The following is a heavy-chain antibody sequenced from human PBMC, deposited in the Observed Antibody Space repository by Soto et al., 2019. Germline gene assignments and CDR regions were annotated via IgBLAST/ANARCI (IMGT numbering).Heavy chain of an antibody. CDR3: AREADPLFCSGSSCYGGWFDP. CDR2: IYDSGDT. Sequence: PSETRSRTWTVSGGSISNYYRTWMRQTPGKGLGWIGYIYDSGDTYYNPSLRSRVTISDHTSKNQFSLKLSSISAADTAVYYCAREADPLFCSGSSCYGGWFDPWGRGTLVTVSS. CDR1: GGSISNYY. J-gene: IGHJ5*02. D-gene: IGHD2-15*01. V-gene: IGHV4-59*01.